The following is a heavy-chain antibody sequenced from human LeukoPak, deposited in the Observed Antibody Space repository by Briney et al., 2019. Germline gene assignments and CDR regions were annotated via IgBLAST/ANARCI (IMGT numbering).Heavy chain of an antibody. CDR1: GYTFTSYG. CDR2: ISAYNGNT. D-gene: IGHD1-14*01. J-gene: IGHJ4*02. CDR3: ARSPAVRGVTVTDY. Sequence: ASVKVSCKASGYTFTSYGISWVRQAPGQGLEWMGRISAYNGNTNYAQKLQGRVTMTTDTSTSTAYMELRSLRSDDTAVYYCARSPAVRGVTVTDYWGQGTLVTVSS. V-gene: IGHV1-18*01.